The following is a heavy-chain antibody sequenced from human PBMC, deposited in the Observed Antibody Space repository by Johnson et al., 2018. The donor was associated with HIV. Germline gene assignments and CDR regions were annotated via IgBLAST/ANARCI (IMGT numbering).Heavy chain of an antibody. D-gene: IGHD5-24*01. Sequence: QVRLVESGGGLVKPGGSLRLSCVASRLTLSDSYMSWVRPAPGKGLEWVAVTPYDGPNENYAASVKGRLTISRDHSKNTPYLQMNRLSAEDTAVYFCARGCRDGYTCDVFDVWGQGTRVTVSS. V-gene: IGHV3-30*14. J-gene: IGHJ3*01. CDR2: TPYDGPNE. CDR1: RLTLSDSY. CDR3: ARGCRDGYTCDVFDV.